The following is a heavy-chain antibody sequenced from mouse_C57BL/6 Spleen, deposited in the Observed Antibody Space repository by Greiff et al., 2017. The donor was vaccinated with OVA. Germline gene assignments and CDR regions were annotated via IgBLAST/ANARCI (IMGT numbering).Heavy chain of an antibody. CDR3: TRGVWDEDFDY. CDR1: GYTFTDYE. J-gene: IGHJ2*01. V-gene: IGHV1-15*01. CDR2: IDPETGGT. Sequence: VQLQQSGAELVRPGASVTLSCKASGYTFTDYEMHWVKQTPVHGLEWIGAIDPETGGTAYNQKFKGKAILTADKSSSTAYMELRSLTSEDSAVYYCTRGVWDEDFDYWGQGTTLTVSS. D-gene: IGHD4-1*01.